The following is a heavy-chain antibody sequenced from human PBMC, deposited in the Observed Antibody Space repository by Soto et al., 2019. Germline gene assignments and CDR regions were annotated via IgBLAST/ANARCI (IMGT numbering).Heavy chain of an antibody. J-gene: IGHJ4*02. CDR2: IYYSGRT. V-gene: IGHV4-59*01. CDR3: ARSRYTSGWWTPPFDY. D-gene: IGHD6-19*01. Sequence: PSETLSLTCVVSGSFISSCCWSWIRQPPGKGLEWIGYIYYSGRTNYNPSLKSRVTISVDTSKNQFSLKLTSVTAADSAVYYCARSRYTSGWWTPPFDYWGQGTLVTVSS. CDR1: GSFISSCC.